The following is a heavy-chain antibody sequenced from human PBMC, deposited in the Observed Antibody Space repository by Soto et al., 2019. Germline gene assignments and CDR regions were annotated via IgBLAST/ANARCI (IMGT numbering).Heavy chain of an antibody. Sequence: QVQLVESGGGLVRPGESLRLSCAASEFTFSDYYMSWIRQAPGKGLEWVSYISSSGNTIYYADSVKGRITISRDNDKNSLYLQMNSLRAEDTAVYYCARRYSGGRAFDICGQGTMVTVSS. CDR1: EFTFSDYY. V-gene: IGHV3-11*01. D-gene: IGHD5-12*01. CDR3: ARRYSGGRAFDI. CDR2: ISSSGNTI. J-gene: IGHJ3*02.